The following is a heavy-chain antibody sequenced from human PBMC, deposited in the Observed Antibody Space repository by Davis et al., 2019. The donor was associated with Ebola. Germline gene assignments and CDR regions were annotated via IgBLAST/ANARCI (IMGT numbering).Heavy chain of an antibody. CDR1: GFTFSNYW. V-gene: IGHV3-33*08. CDR3: ARGGGDPGDY. Sequence: GGSLRLSCAASGFTFSNYWMNWVRQAPGKGLEWVAVIWYDGSNKYYADSVKGRFTLPRDNSKNTLYLQMNSLRAEDTAVYYCARGGGDPGDYWGQGTLVTVSS. CDR2: IWYDGSNK. J-gene: IGHJ4*02. D-gene: IGHD2-21*02.